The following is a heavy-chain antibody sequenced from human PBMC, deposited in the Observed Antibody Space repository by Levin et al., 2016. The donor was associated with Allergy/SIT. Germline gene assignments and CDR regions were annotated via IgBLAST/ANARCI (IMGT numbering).Heavy chain of an antibody. D-gene: IGHD1-7*01. CDR3: ARGRLVYLPGTTGSYNWFDP. V-gene: IGHV4-34*01. CDR2: INHSGST. Sequence: SETLSLTCAVYGGSFSGYYWSWIRQPPGKGLEWIGEINHSGSTNYNPSLKSRVTISVDTSKNQFSLKLSSVTAADTAVYYCARGRLVYLPGTTGSYNWFDPWGQGTLVTVSS. CDR1: GGSFSGYY. J-gene: IGHJ5*02.